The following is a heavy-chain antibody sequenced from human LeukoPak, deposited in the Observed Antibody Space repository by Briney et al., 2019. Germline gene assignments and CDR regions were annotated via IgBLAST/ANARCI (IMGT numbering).Heavy chain of an antibody. Sequence: TGGSLRLSCAASGFTFSSYGMHWVRQAPGKGLEWVAVIWYDGSNKYYADSVKGRFTISRDNSKKTLFLQMNSLRAEDTAVYYCAKWNSITSYWNYFGMDVWGQGTTVTVSS. D-gene: IGHD1-1*01. CDR3: AKWNSITSYWNYFGMDV. J-gene: IGHJ6*02. CDR1: GFTFSSYG. V-gene: IGHV3-33*06. CDR2: IWYDGSNK.